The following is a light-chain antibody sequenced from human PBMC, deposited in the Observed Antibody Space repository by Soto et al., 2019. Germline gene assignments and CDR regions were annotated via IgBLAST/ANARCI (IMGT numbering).Light chain of an antibody. Sequence: DIVLTQSPATLSLSPGERATLSCRASQSVSSYLAWYQQKPGQAPRLLIYGASSRATGIPDRFSGSGSGTDFTLTISRLEPEDFAVYYCQQYGSSPTTFGQGTKVDI. CDR1: QSVSSY. CDR2: GAS. CDR3: QQYGSSPTT. V-gene: IGKV3-20*01. J-gene: IGKJ1*01.